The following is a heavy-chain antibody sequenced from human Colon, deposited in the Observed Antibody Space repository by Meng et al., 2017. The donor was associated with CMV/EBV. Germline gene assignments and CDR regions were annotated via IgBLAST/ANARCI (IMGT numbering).Heavy chain of an antibody. J-gene: IGHJ2*01. CDR1: GFDFNYYW. Sequence: EVQLVESGGGLVPPGGSLRLSWVASGFDFNYYWMEGVRQVPGKGLVSVARISRDGTSTSYADSVKGRFTISRDNAKNTVYLQMNGLRAEDTAEYYCARDSGVHTGGDWYFDFWGRGTLVTVSS. V-gene: IGHV3-74*01. CDR3: ARDSGVHTGGDWYFDF. D-gene: IGHD5-18*01. CDR2: ISRDGTST.